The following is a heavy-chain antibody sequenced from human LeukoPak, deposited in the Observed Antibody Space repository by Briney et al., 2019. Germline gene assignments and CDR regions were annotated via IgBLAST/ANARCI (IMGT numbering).Heavy chain of an antibody. CDR2: IYTSGST. CDR1: GGSISSGSYY. V-gene: IGHV4-61*02. Sequence: SETLSLTCTVSGGSISSGSYYWSWIRQPAGKGLEWIGRIYTSGSTNYNPSLKSRVTISVDTSKNQFSLKMSSVTAADTAVYYCARRAAAGIDYWGQGTLVTVSS. D-gene: IGHD6-13*01. CDR3: ARRAAAGIDY. J-gene: IGHJ4*02.